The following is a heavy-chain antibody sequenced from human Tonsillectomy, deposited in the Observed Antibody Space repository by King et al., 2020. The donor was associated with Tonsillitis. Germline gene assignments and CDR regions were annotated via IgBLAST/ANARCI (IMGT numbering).Heavy chain of an antibody. D-gene: IGHD6-13*01. V-gene: IGHV1-24*01. CDR3: TTGAIASAGSWYFDY. J-gene: IGHJ4*02. Sequence: GQLVQSGAEVKKPGASVKVSCKVSGHTLTELYILWVRQAPGKGLEWMGTFDPEDGETIYAQRFQDRVTLTEATSTDTAYMELSSLRSEDTAGYCCTTGAIASAGSWYFDYWGQGTLVTVSS. CDR1: GHTLTELY. CDR2: FDPEDGET.